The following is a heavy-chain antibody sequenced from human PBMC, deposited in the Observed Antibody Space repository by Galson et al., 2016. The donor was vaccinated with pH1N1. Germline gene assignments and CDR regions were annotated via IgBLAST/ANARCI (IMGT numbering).Heavy chain of an antibody. J-gene: IGHJ3*02. CDR1: GFSFTSYW. CDR2: IYPGDSDT. Sequence: QSGAEVKKPGESLKISCKGSGFSFTSYWIGWVRQMPGKGLEWMGVIYPGDSDTRYGPSFQGQVTISADKSISTAYLQWSSLKASDTAMYYCAKYYYDSSGSGAIGTFDIWGQGTMVTVSS. V-gene: IGHV5-51*01. D-gene: IGHD3-22*01. CDR3: AKYYYDSSGSGAIGTFDI.